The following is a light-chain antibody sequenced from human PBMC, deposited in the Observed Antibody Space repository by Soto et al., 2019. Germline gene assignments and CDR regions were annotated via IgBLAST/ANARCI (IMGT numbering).Light chain of an antibody. CDR1: QSVSSSY. V-gene: IGKV3-20*01. CDR3: QQYGRSPST. CDR2: GAS. Sequence: DIGLTQAPSSLSRPPAETATLSCRTSQSVSSSYLAWYQQKPGQAPRLLIYGASSRATGIPDRFSGSGSGTDFTLTISSLEPEDFAVYCCQQYGRSPSTFGQGTKVDTK. J-gene: IGKJ1*01.